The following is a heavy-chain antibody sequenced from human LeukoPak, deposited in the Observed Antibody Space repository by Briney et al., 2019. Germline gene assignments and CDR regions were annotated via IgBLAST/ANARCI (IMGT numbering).Heavy chain of an antibody. D-gene: IGHD2-2*01. CDR1: GGSVSSASYY. J-gene: IGHJ4*02. V-gene: IGHV4-61*01. CDR3: ARTQYCSSTSCYFGYFDY. Sequence: SETLSLTCTVSGGSVSSASYYWSWIRQSPGKGLEWIAYVYYTGSTNYNPSLKSRVTISLDTSKNQFSLKLSSVTAADTAVYYCARTQYCSSTSCYFGYFDYWGQGTLVTVSS. CDR2: VYYTGST.